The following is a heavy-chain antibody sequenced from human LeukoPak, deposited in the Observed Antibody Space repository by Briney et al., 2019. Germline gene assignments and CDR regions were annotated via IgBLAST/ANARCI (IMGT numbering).Heavy chain of an antibody. J-gene: IGHJ6*02. CDR3: ARGPGVVTTSRHSGIDV. D-gene: IGHD2-21*02. V-gene: IGHV1-3*01. CDR1: GYTFTSYA. Sequence: ASVKVSCKASGYTFTSYAMHWVRQAPGQRLEWMGWINAGNGNTRYSQKFQGRVTITRDTSASTAYMELSSLRSEDTAVYYCARGPGVVTTSRHSGIDVWRQGTTVTVSS. CDR2: INAGNGNT.